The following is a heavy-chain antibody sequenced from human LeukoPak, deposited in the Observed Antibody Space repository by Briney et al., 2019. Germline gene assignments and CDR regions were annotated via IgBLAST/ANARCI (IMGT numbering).Heavy chain of an antibody. J-gene: IGHJ5*02. Sequence: GGSLRVSCVASGDTFKRYKINWVRQAPGGGLEWVATIRGRGGRTCDADWVKGRFTISRDHAMNRLFLQMNSLIVDDTAVYYCARDVLPLGATLGNWFHPWGQGTLVTVSS. CDR1: GDTFKRYK. CDR2: IRGRGGRT. CDR3: ARDVLPLGATLGNWFHP. V-gene: IGHV3-23*01. D-gene: IGHD1-26*01.